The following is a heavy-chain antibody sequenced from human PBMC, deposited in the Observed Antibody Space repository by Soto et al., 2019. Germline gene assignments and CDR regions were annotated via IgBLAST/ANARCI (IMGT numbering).Heavy chain of an antibody. J-gene: IGHJ6*02. Sequence: SETLSLTCAVSGGSIESSNYFWGWIRQSPKTGLEWIGTIYSSGSTYYNPSLKSRITMSIDTSKNQFSLNLGSVTAADTAVYYCTRRRFGVRGVTTMDVWGPGTTVTVSS. CDR1: GGSIESSNYF. CDR2: IYSSGST. D-gene: IGHD3-10*01. V-gene: IGHV4-39*01. CDR3: TRRRFGVRGVTTMDV.